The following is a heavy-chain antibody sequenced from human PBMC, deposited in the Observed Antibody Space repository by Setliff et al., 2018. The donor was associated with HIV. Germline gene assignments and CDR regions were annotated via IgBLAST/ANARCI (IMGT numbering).Heavy chain of an antibody. CDR3: ARVGAFTNYYDSSGYYYAGRRADDAFDI. CDR2: IKQDGSEK. V-gene: IGHV3-7*01. J-gene: IGHJ3*02. D-gene: IGHD3-22*01. CDR1: GFTFSSYW. Sequence: PGGSLRLSCAASGFTFSSYWMSWVGQAPGKGLEWVANIKQDGSEKYYVDSVKGRFTISRDNAKNSLYLQMNSLRAEDTAVYYCARVGAFTNYYDSSGYYYAGRRADDAFDIWGQGTMVTVSS.